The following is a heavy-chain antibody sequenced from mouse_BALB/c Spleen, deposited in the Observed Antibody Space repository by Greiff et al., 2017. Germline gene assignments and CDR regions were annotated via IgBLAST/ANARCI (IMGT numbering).Heavy chain of an antibody. CDR2: ISSGGSYT. V-gene: IGHV5-9-3*01. Sequence: EVQRVESGGGLVKPGGSLKLSCAASGFTFSSYAMSWVRQTPEKRLEWVATISSGGSYTYYPDSVKGRFTISRDNAKNTLYLQMSSLRSEDTAMYYCARRRNDYDGGLFAYWGQGTLVTVSA. CDR1: GFTFSSYA. D-gene: IGHD2-4*01. CDR3: ARRRNDYDGGLFAY. J-gene: IGHJ3*01.